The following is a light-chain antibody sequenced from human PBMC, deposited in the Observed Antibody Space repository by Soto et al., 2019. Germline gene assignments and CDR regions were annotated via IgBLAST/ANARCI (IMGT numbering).Light chain of an antibody. CDR2: SAS. J-gene: IGKJ2*01. CDR3: QHSYSTPYT. CDR1: QSVSSY. V-gene: IGKV1-39*01. Sequence: DIPMTQSPSSLSASVGDRVTVTCRASQSVSSYLNWYQQKPGKAPKLLIYSASTLQSGVPSRFRGSGSGTDFTLTISSLQPEDFATYYCQHSYSTPYTFGQGTKLETK.